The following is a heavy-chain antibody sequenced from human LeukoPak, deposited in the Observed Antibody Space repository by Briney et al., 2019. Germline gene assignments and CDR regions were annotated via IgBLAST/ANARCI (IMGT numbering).Heavy chain of an antibody. V-gene: IGHV4-39*07. J-gene: IGHJ4*02. Sequence: SETLSLTCNVSGASISSGRYYWGWIRQPPGKGLEWIGSMYYSGSTYYNPSLKSRVTISVDTSKNQFSLKLSSVTAADTAVYYCARDVPSGRTLGGNYFDYWGQGTLVTVSS. CDR1: GASISSGRYY. D-gene: IGHD1-26*01. CDR2: MYYSGST. CDR3: ARDVPSGRTLGGNYFDY.